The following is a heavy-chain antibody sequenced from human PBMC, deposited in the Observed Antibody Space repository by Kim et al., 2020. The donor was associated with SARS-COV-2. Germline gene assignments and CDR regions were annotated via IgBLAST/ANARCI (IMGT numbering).Heavy chain of an antibody. V-gene: IGHV4-34*01. CDR3: ARQNYDPYYYYYGMDV. J-gene: IGHJ6*02. CDR2: INHSGST. CDR1: GGSFSNFY. Sequence: SETLSLTCAVYGGSFSNFYWSWIRQPPGKGLEWIGEINHSGSTNYNPSLKSRVSISVDTSKNQFSLKLSSVTAADTAVYYCARQNYDPYYYYYGMDVWGQGTTVTVSS. D-gene: IGHD1-7*01.